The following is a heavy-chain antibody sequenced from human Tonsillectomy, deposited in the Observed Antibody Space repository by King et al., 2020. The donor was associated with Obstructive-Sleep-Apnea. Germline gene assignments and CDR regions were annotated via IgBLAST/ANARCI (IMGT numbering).Heavy chain of an antibody. CDR1: GFTFRSYA. V-gene: IGHV3-23*04. CDR3: AKDIINYDSLTGPVDY. Sequence: VQLVESGGGLVQPGGSLRLSCAGSGFTFRSYALSWVRQAPGEGLEWVSGISGSGGGTYYADSVKGRFTLSRDNSKNTLYLQMNSLRAEDTAVYYCAKDIINYDSLTGPVDYWGQGTLVTVSS. CDR2: ISGSGGGT. D-gene: IGHD3-9*01. J-gene: IGHJ4*02.